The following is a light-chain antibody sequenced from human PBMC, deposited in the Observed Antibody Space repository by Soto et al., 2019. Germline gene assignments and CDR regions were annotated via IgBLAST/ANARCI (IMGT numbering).Light chain of an antibody. J-gene: IGLJ1*01. V-gene: IGLV2-8*01. CDR2: EVT. CDR1: SSDVGGYNF. CDR3: SSYGGSSTFV. Sequence: QSALTQPPSASGSPGQSVTISCTGTSSDVGGYNFVSWYQLHPGKAPKLIVYEVTNRPSGVPDRFSGSKSGNTASLTVSGLQADDEADYYCSSYGGSSTFVFGTGTKVTVL.